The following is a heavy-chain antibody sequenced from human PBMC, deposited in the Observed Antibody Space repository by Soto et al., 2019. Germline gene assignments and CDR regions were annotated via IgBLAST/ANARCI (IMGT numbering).Heavy chain of an antibody. CDR1: GCSISSYY. CDR2: IYYSGST. CDR3: ARQGWEQQQAH. V-gene: IGHV4-59*08. Sequence: SETLSLTCTVSGCSISSYYWSWIRQPPGKGLEWIGYIYYSGSTNYNPSLKSRVTISVDTSKNQFSLKLSSVTAADTAVYYCARQGWEQQQAHWGQGTLVTVSS. D-gene: IGHD6-13*01. J-gene: IGHJ4*02.